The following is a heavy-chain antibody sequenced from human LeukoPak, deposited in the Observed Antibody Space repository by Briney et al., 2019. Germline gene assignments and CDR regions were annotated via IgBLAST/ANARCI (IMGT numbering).Heavy chain of an antibody. CDR2: ISSSACST. D-gene: IGHD6-6*01. J-gene: IGHJ4*02. V-gene: IGHV3-11*01. CDR1: GFTFSGYY. Sequence: GGSLRLSCVASGFTFSGYYMNWIRQAPGKGPEWDACISSSACSTYYVDSVRGRFTISRDNGKNSLYLQMNRLRAGDTAVYYSVRDGGGMAAPSFDFWGQGTLVTVSS. CDR3: VRDGGGMAAPSFDF.